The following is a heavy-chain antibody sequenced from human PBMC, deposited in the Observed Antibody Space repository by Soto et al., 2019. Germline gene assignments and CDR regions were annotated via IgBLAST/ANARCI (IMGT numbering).Heavy chain of an antibody. J-gene: IGHJ4*02. V-gene: IGHV3-30-3*01. D-gene: IGHD2-2*01. CDR3: ARDSLGYCSSTSCSGADY. CDR2: ISYDGSNK. CDR1: GFTFSSYA. Sequence: QVQLVESGGGVVQPARSLRLSCAASGFTFSSYAMHWVRQAPGKGLEWVAGISYDGSNKYYADSVKGRFTISRDNSKTRLYLQMNSLRAEDRAGYYGARDSLGYCSSTSCSGADYWGQGTLVTVSS.